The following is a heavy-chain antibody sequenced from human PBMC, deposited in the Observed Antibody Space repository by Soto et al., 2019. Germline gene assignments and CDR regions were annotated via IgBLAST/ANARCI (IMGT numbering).Heavy chain of an antibody. D-gene: IGHD3-10*01. J-gene: IGHJ4*02. Sequence: SVKVSCKASGFTFTSSAFQWVRQARGQRLEWIGWIAVGSGYTNYAQRFQDRVTLTRDMSTATTYMELSRLTSEDTAVYYCARDPHLFYWGQGTLVTVSS. V-gene: IGHV1-58*01. CDR1: GFTFTSSA. CDR3: ARDPHLFY. CDR2: IAVGSGYT.